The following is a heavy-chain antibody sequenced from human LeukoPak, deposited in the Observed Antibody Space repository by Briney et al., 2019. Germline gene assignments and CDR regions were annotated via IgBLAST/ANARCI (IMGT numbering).Heavy chain of an antibody. D-gene: IGHD4-17*01. V-gene: IGHV3-53*01. CDR3: ARDTVTTFRFRDYQHYGMDV. J-gene: IGHJ6*02. CDR1: GFTVSSNY. CDR2: IYSGGST. Sequence: GGALRLSCAASGFTVSSNYMSWVRQAPGKGLEWVSVIYSGGSTYYADSVKGRFTISRDNSKNTLYLQMNSLRAEDTAVYHCARDTVTTFRFRDYQHYGMDVWGQGTTVTVSS.